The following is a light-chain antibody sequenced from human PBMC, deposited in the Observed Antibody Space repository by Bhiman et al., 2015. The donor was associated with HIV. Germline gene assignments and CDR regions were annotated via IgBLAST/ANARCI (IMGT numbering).Light chain of an antibody. CDR1: TSDVGNYRL. CDR2: EVS. CDR3: QAWDSNTEV. V-gene: IGLV2-23*02. J-gene: IGLJ1*01. Sequence: QSALTQPASVSGSPGQSITISCTGTTSDVGNYRLVSWYQQHPGKAPKLLLFEVSKRPSGVSDRFSGSKSDTTASLTISGLQAEDEADYYCQAWDSNTEVFGTGTKVTVL.